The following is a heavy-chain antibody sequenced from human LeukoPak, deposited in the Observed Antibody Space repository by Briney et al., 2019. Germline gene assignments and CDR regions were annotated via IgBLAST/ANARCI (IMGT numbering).Heavy chain of an antibody. V-gene: IGHV3-23*01. CDR2: IGESGGGT. J-gene: IGHJ4*02. CDR1: GFTFNTYA. Sequence: GGSLRLSCTASGFTFNTYAMSWVRQAPGRRLEWVSVIGESGGGTYYADSVKGRFTISRDSSKNTLYLQMNSLRAEDTAVYYCAKGGTASWYSAVDCWGQGTLVTVSS. D-gene: IGHD2-15*01. CDR3: AKGGTASWYSAVDC.